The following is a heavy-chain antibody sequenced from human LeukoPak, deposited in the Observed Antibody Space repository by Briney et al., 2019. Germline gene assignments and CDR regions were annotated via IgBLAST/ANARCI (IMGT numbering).Heavy chain of an antibody. CDR2: ISAYNGNT. Sequence: GASVKVSCKASGYTFTSYGISWVRQAPGQGLEWMGWISAYNGNTNYAQKFQGRVTITTDESTSTAYMELSSLRSEDTAVYYCARVGAQYYFDYWGQGTLVTVSS. CDR3: ARVGAQYYFDY. V-gene: IGHV1-18*01. CDR1: GYTFTSYG. J-gene: IGHJ4*02. D-gene: IGHD1-26*01.